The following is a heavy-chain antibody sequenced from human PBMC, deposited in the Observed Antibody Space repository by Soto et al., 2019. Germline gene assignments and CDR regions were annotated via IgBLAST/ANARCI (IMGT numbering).Heavy chain of an antibody. CDR3: EKHFSAWYSQGFDY. CDR2: ISPSGRTT. Sequence: EVQLLESGGGLVQPGESLRLSCAASDFIFSNYAMSWVRQSPGKGLQWVSVISPSGRTTYYADSVEGRFTISRDNSKNTVFLPMNGIRAEDTAVNYCEKHFSAWYSQGFDYWGQGTLVTVSS. J-gene: IGHJ4*02. V-gene: IGHV3-23*01. CDR1: DFIFSNYA. D-gene: IGHD6-19*01.